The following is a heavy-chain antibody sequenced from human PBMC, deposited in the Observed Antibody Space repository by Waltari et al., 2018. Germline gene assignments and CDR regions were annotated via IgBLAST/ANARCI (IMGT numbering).Heavy chain of an antibody. Sequence: QLQLQESGPGLVKPSETLSLTCTVSGDSISGSNYYWGWIRQPPGQGLEGIGSISYSGTTYCNPSPKSRVTMSVDTSKNQFSLNLSSVTAADTAVFYCVRPGSSVGWYYFDYWGQGTLVTVSS. CDR1: GDSISGSNYY. D-gene: IGHD6-19*01. V-gene: IGHV4-39*01. J-gene: IGHJ4*02. CDR2: ISYSGTT. CDR3: VRPGSSVGWYYFDY.